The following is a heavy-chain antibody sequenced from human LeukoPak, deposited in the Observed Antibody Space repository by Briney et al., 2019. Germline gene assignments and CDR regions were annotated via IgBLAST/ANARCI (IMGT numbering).Heavy chain of an antibody. J-gene: IGHJ6*02. Sequence: GGSLRLSCAASGFTFSSYAMSWVRQAPGKGLEWVSAISGSGGSTYYADSVKGRFTISRDNSKNTLYLQMNSLRAEDTAVYYCAKWGGYCSGGSCYLYYYGMDVWGQGTTVTVSS. D-gene: IGHD2-15*01. CDR3: AKWGGYCSGGSCYLYYYGMDV. V-gene: IGHV3-23*01. CDR2: ISGSGGST. CDR1: GFTFSSYA.